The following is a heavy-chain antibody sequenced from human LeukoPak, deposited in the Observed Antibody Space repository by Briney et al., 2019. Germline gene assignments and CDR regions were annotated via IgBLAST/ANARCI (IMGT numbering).Heavy chain of an antibody. Sequence: GGSLRLSCAASGFTVSSNYMSWVRQAPGKGLEWVSVIYSGGSTYYADSVKGRFTISRDNSKNTLYLQMNSLRAEDTAVYYCARAGQWLVQNYYYGMDVWGQGPTVTVSS. CDR1: GFTVSSNY. J-gene: IGHJ6*02. CDR3: ARAGQWLVQNYYYGMDV. CDR2: IYSGGST. V-gene: IGHV3-53*01. D-gene: IGHD6-19*01.